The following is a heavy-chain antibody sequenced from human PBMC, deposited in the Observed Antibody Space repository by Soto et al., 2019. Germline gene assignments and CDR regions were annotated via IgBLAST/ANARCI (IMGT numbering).Heavy chain of an antibody. V-gene: IGHV4-30-4*08. CDR3: AREDGGADSLDV. Sequence: SETLSLTCTVSGGSLNSDSYHWTWIRQSPGKGLEWIGYIHHSGAFLYNPSFKSRLTISVDTSKNQFSLHLSSVTDADTALYFCAREDGGADSLDVWGQGTTVTVSS. CDR2: IHHSGAF. J-gene: IGHJ6*02. CDR1: GGSLNSDSYH. D-gene: IGHD1-26*01.